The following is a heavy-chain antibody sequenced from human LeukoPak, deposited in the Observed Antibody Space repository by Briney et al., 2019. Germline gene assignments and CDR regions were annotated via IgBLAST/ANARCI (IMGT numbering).Heavy chain of an antibody. J-gene: IGHJ4*02. Sequence: QPGGSLRLSCAGSGFTFGSYEMNWVRQAPGKGLEWVSYISESGSTIHYADSVKGRFTISRDNAKNSLYLQMNSLRAEGMAVYYCARDPSSDHWYFDHWGQGTLVTVSS. D-gene: IGHD3-22*01. CDR2: ISESGSTI. V-gene: IGHV3-48*03. CDR3: ARDPSSDHWYFDH. CDR1: GFTFGSYE.